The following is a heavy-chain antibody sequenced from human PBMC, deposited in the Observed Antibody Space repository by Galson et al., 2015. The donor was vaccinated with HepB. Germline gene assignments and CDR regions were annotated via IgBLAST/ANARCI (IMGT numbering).Heavy chain of an antibody. Sequence: SLRLSCAASGFTFSTDWMSWVRQAPGKGLEWVGRIKSKTDGGTTDYAAPVKDRFAISRDDSKNTLYLQMNSLKTEDTAVYYCTTVPRLSPKWELLGFDSFDIWGQGTMVTVSS. J-gene: IGHJ3*02. CDR1: GFTFSTDW. CDR3: TTVPRLSPKWELLGFDSFDI. V-gene: IGHV3-15*01. CDR2: IKSKTDGGTT. D-gene: IGHD1-26*01.